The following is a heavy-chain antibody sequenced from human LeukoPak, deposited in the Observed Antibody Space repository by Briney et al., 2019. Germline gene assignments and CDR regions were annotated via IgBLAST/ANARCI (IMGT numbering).Heavy chain of an antibody. Sequence: GGSLRLSCAASGFTFSSYAMSWARHAPGKGLEWVSAISGSGGSTYYADSVKGRFTISRDNSKNTLYLQMNSLRAEDTAVYYCAKVFYGDYAGFDYWGQGTLVTVSS. CDR2: ISGSGGST. D-gene: IGHD4-17*01. CDR3: AKVFYGDYAGFDY. CDR1: GFTFSSYA. V-gene: IGHV3-23*01. J-gene: IGHJ4*02.